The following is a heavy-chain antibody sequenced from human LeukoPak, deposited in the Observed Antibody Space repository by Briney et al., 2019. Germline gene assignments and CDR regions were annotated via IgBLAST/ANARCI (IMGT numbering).Heavy chain of an antibody. D-gene: IGHD2-2*02. Sequence: GTSLRLSCAASGFTFSSFAIHWVRQAPGKGLEWVAVISSDGSNKFYADSVRGRFTISRDNSKNTLNLQMNSLRPEDTAVYYCARDRPVGVPIAISYDLDSWGQGTLVSVSS. J-gene: IGHJ4*02. CDR2: ISSDGSNK. CDR3: ARDRPVGVPIAISYDLDS. CDR1: GFTFSSFA. V-gene: IGHV3-30*01.